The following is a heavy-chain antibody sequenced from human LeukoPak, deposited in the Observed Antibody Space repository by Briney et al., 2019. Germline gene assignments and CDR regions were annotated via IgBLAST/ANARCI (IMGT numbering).Heavy chain of an antibody. Sequence: GRSLRLSCAASGFTFDDYAMHWVRQAPGKGLEWVSGISWNSGSIGYADSVKGRFTISRDNAKNSLYLQMNSLRAEDTALYYCAKGRITMVRGAFDYWGQGALVTVSS. CDR2: ISWNSGSI. V-gene: IGHV3-9*01. CDR3: AKGRITMVRGAFDY. CDR1: GFTFDDYA. J-gene: IGHJ4*02. D-gene: IGHD3-10*01.